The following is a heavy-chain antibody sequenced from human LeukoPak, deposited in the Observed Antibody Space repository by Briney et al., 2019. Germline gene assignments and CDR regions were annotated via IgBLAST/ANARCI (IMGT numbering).Heavy chain of an antibody. CDR3: ARSTYGAFDI. CDR1: RFTFSSYW. D-gene: IGHD4-17*01. V-gene: IGHV3-7*05. Sequence: PGGSLRLSCAASRFTFSSYWMSWVRQAPGKGLEWVADIKQDGREKYFADSVKGRFTISRDNAKNSLYLQMNSLRPEDTAVYYCARSTYGAFDIWGQGTMVAVSS. J-gene: IGHJ3*02. CDR2: IKQDGREK.